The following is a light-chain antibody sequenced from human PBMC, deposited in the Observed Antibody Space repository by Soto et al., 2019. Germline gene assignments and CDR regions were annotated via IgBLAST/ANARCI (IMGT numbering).Light chain of an antibody. CDR1: QSVTTY. Sequence: EIVMTQSPATLSVSPGERATLSCRASQSVTTYLVWYQQKPGQAPRLLIYDASNRATGIPARFSGSGSGTDFTLTISSLEPEDFAVYYCQQRSNWPPITFGQGTRLRL. CDR3: QQRSNWPPIT. J-gene: IGKJ5*01. CDR2: DAS. V-gene: IGKV3-11*01.